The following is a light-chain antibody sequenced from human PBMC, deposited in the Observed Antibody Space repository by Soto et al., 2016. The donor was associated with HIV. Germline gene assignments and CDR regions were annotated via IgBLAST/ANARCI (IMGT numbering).Light chain of an antibody. Sequence: DIQMTQSPSSLSASVGDRVTITCQASEDIGNYLKWYQHKPGKAPKLLIYDTYNLETGVPSRFSGSGSGTDFTFTISSLQPEDVATYYCQQYNTVPWTFGQGTKLEMK. CDR2: DTY. V-gene: IGKV1-33*01. CDR1: EDIGNY. CDR3: QQYNTVPWT. J-gene: IGKJ1*01.